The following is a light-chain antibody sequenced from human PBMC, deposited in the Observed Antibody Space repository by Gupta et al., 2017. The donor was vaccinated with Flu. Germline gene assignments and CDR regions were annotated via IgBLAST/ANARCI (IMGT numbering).Light chain of an antibody. V-gene: IGKV3-20*01. CDR1: QSISSSY. Sequence: EIVLTQSPPTLSSSPGERATISCRTSQSISSSYLAWYQQKRGQAPRLLIYGASSRATGIPDRFSGSGSGTDFILTITTLEPEDFAVYYCQQDCSSPRTFGQGTKLEIK. CDR3: QQDCSSPRT. CDR2: GAS. J-gene: IGKJ2*01.